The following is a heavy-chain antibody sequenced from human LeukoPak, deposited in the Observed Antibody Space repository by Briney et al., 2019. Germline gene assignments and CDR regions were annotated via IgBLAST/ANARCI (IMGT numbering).Heavy chain of an antibody. CDR1: GFTFRTYV. J-gene: IGHJ4*02. CDR2: IGSSSSFM. D-gene: IGHD3-10*01. V-gene: IGHV3-21*01. CDR3: AREDYSSGNPTIDN. Sequence: GGSLRLSCAASGFTFRTYVMKWVRQAPGKGLEWVSSIGSSSSFMYYADSVRGRFTISRDNAKNSLYLQMNSPRAEDAAVYYCAREDYSSGNPTIDNWGQGTLVTVSS.